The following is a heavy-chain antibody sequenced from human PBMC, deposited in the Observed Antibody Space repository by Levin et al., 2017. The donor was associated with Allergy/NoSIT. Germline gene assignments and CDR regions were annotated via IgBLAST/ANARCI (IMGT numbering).Heavy chain of an antibody. CDR2: ISWSSHTL. D-gene: IGHD6-25*01. J-gene: IGHJ6*02. CDR3: TNDIFRGYSLGSKFEGYGLDV. CDR1: GFIFEDYA. Sequence: GGSLRLSCEASGFIFEDYAMHWVRQVPGKGLEWVAGISWSSHTLGYADSVKGRFTISRDNAKNSLYLQMYSLRFADTALSYGTNDIFRGYSLGSKFEGYGLDVWGHGTAVTVSS. V-gene: IGHV3-9*01.